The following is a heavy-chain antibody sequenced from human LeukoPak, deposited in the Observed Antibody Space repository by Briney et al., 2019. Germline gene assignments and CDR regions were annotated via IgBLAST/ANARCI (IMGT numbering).Heavy chain of an antibody. V-gene: IGHV3-21*04. CDR1: GFTFSSYT. CDR2: ISKSSTSV. D-gene: IGHD2-8*01. Sequence: GGSLRLSCAATGFTFSSYTMNWVRQAPGEGLEWVSCISKSSTSVYYADSVRGRFTISRDNADNSLYLQMNSLRAEDTAVYYCARDLGYCTNGVCHTRFDYWGQGTLVAVSS. CDR3: ARDLGYCTNGVCHTRFDY. J-gene: IGHJ4*02.